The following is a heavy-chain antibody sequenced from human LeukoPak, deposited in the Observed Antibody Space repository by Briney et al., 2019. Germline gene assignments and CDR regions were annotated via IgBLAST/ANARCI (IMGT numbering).Heavy chain of an antibody. CDR3: AKGRYYYDSSDYAGDFQH. V-gene: IGHV3-72*01. CDR2: TRNKANSYTT. J-gene: IGHJ1*01. D-gene: IGHD3-22*01. CDR1: GFTFSDHY. Sequence: GGSLRLSCAASGFTFSDHYMDWVRQAPGKGLEWVGRTRNKANSYTTEYAASVKGRFTISRDDSKNSLYLQMNSLRAEDTAVYYCAKGRYYYDSSDYAGDFQHWGQGTLVTVSS.